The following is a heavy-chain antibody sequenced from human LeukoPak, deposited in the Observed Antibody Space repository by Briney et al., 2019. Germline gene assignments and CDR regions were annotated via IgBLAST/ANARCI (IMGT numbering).Heavy chain of an antibody. Sequence: GGSLRVSCAASGFTFSSYSMNWVRQAPGNGLEWVSSISSSSSYIYYADSVKGRFTISRDNAKNSLYLQMNSLRAEDTAVYYCARDDRYCSSTSCYATGGYYGMDVWGQGTTVTVSS. CDR3: ARDDRYCSSTSCYATGGYYGMDV. CDR1: GFTFSSYS. V-gene: IGHV3-21*01. CDR2: ISSSSSYI. D-gene: IGHD2-2*01. J-gene: IGHJ6*02.